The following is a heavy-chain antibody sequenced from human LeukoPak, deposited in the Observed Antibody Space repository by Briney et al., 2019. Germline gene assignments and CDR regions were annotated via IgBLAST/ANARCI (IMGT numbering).Heavy chain of an antibody. D-gene: IGHD5-12*01. CDR2: ISDYNGIT. Sequence: ASVKVSCKASGYTFTSYGISWVRQAPGQGLEWMGWISDYNGITKYAQKLQGRVTMTTDTSTSTVYMELSSLRSEDTAVYYCARLDSVATGPPFDYWGQGTLVTVSS. CDR1: GYTFTSYG. CDR3: ARLDSVATGPPFDY. V-gene: IGHV1-18*01. J-gene: IGHJ4*02.